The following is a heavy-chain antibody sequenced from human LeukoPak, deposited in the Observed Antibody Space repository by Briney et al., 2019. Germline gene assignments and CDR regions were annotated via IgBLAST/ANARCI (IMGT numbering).Heavy chain of an antibody. CDR3: ARSRGYSGYETSFSVDY. CDR1: GGSISSGGYY. CDR2: VYYSGST. J-gene: IGHJ4*02. Sequence: SETLSPTCTVSGGSISSGGYYWSWIRQHPGKGLEWIGYVYYSGSTYYNPSLKSRVTISVDTSKNQFSLKLSSVTAADTAVYYCARSRGYSGYETSFSVDYWGQGTLVTVSS. V-gene: IGHV4-31*03. D-gene: IGHD5-12*01.